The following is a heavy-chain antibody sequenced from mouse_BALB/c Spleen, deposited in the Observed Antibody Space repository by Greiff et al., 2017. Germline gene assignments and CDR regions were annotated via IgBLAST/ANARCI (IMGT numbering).Heavy chain of an antibody. CDR2: IYPGDGDT. CDR1: GYTFTSYW. CDR3: ARRYDG. D-gene: IGHD2-14*01. Sequence: VKLVESGAELARPGASVKLSCKASGYTFTSYWMQWVKQRPGQGLEWIGAIYPGDGDTRYTQKFKGKATLTADKSSSTAYMQLSSLASEDSAVYYCARRYDGWGQGTLVTVSA. J-gene: IGHJ3*01. V-gene: IGHV1-87*01.